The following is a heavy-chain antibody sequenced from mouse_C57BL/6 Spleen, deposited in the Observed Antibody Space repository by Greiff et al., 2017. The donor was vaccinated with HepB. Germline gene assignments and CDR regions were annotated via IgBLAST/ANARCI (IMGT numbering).Heavy chain of an antibody. D-gene: IGHD6-1*01. Sequence: EVQRVESGGGLVKPGGSLKLSCAASGFTFSSYAMSWVRQTPEKRLEWVATISDGGSYTYYPDNVKGRFTISRDNAKNNLYLQMSHLKSEDTAMYYCARVAQGAMDYWGQGTSVTVSS. V-gene: IGHV5-4*01. CDR3: ARVAQGAMDY. CDR2: ISDGGSYT. J-gene: IGHJ4*01. CDR1: GFTFSSYA.